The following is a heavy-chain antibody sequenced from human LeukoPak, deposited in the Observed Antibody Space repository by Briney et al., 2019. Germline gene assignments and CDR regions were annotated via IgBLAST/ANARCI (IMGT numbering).Heavy chain of an antibody. CDR3: AIWAVAGYFDY. Sequence: ASVKVSCKASGYTFSSYGISWVRQAPGQGLEWMGWISAYNGNTNYAQKLQGRVTMTTDTSTSTAYMELRSLRSDDTAVYYCAIWAVAGYFDYWGQGTLVTVSS. J-gene: IGHJ4*02. V-gene: IGHV1-18*01. CDR2: ISAYNGNT. D-gene: IGHD6-19*01. CDR1: GYTFSSYG.